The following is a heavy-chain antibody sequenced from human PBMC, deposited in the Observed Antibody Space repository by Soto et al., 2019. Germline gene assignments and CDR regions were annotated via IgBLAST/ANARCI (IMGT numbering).Heavy chain of an antibody. J-gene: IGHJ4*02. D-gene: IGHD2-2*01. Sequence: QVQLVESGGGLVKPGGSLRLSCAASGFTFSGYYMSWIRQAPGKGLECISYISSSCDRTKYADSVKGRFTISRDHDKKSLYLQIDSLSAADQAVYYGGRETSYHFDNWGQGTLVTVSS. CDR3: GRETSYHFDN. V-gene: IGHV3-11*05. CDR1: GFTFSGYY. CDR2: ISSSCDRT.